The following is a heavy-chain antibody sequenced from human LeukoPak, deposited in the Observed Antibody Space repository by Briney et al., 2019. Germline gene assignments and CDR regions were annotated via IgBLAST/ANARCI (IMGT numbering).Heavy chain of an antibody. CDR2: ISTYNGNT. V-gene: IGHV1-18*01. CDR3: ARDRYPSSGYYYEDTFQV. J-gene: IGHJ3*01. Sequence: ASVKVSCKASGYSFNTYALNWVRLAPGQGFEWMGWISTYNGNTKYAEKVQGRATMTIDTSTSTAYMELRSLTSDDTAVYYCARDRYPSSGYYYEDTFQVWGQGTMTVSS. D-gene: IGHD3-22*01. CDR1: GYSFNTYA.